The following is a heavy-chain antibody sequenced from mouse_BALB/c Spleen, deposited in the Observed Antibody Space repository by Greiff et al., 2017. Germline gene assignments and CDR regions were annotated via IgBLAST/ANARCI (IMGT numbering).Heavy chain of an antibody. CDR3: AREGPYGNYAMDY. V-gene: IGHV5-9-4*01. CDR2: ISSGGNYT. J-gene: IGHJ4*01. Sequence: EVQVVESGGGLVKPGGSLKLSCAASGFPFSSYDMSWVRQSPEKRLEWVAEISSGGNYTYYPDTVTGRVTISRDNAKNTLYLEMSSLRSEDTAMYYCAREGPYGNYAMDYGGQGTSVTVSS. CDR1: GFPFSSYD. D-gene: IGHD2-1*01.